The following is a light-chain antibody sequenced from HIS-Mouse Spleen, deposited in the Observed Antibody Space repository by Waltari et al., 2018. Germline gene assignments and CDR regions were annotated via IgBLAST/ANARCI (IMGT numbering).Light chain of an antibody. Sequence: SYELTQPPSVSVSPGQTPRTTCPGDDLPKKYAYWYQQKSGQAPVLVIYEDSKRPSGIPERFSGSSSGTMATLTISGAQVEDEADYYCYSTDSSGNHRVFGGGTKLTVL. V-gene: IGLV3-10*01. CDR1: DLPKKY. CDR3: YSTDSSGNHRV. CDR2: EDS. J-gene: IGLJ2*01.